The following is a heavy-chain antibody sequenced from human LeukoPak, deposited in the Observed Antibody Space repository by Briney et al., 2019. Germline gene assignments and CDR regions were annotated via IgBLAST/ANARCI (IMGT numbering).Heavy chain of an antibody. Sequence: SETLSLTCTVSGGSISSYYWSWIRQPPGKGLEWIGYIYYSGSTNYNPSLKSRVTISVDTSKNQLSLKLSSVTAADTAVYYCARLSYGHFDYWGQGTLVTVSS. CDR3: ARLSYGHFDY. CDR1: GGSISSYY. D-gene: IGHD3-10*01. J-gene: IGHJ4*02. V-gene: IGHV4-59*08. CDR2: IYYSGST.